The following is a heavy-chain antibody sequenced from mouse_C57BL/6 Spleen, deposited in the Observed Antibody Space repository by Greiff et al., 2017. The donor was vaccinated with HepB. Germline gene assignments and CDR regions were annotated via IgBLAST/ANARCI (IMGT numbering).Heavy chain of an antibody. Sequence: LVESGPELVKPGASVKISCKASGYTFTDYYINWVKQRPGQGLEWIGWIYPGSGNTKYNEKFKGKATLTVDTSSSTAYMQLSSLTSEDSAVYFCARTYYYGSRSYYFDYWGQGTTLTVSS. CDR1: GYTFTDYY. CDR3: ARTYYYGSRSYYFDY. CDR2: IYPGSGNT. D-gene: IGHD1-1*01. V-gene: IGHV1-84*01. J-gene: IGHJ2*01.